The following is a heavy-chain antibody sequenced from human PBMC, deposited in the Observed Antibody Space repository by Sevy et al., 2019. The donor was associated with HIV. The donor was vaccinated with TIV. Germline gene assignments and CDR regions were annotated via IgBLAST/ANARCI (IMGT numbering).Heavy chain of an antibody. CDR1: GFTFSSYA. CDR3: AKSPRDYDILTGYYKGGLVY. V-gene: IGHV3-23*01. CDR2: ISGSGGST. Sequence: GGSLRLSCAASGFTFSSYAMSWVRQAPGKGLEWVSAISGSGGSTYYADSVKGRFTISRDNAKNSLYLQMNSLRAEDTALYYCAKSPRDYDILTGYYKGGLVYWGQGTLVTVSS. D-gene: IGHD3-9*01. J-gene: IGHJ4*02.